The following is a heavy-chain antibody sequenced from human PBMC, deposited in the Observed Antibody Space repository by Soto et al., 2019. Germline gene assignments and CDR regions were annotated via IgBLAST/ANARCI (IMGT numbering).Heavy chain of an antibody. D-gene: IGHD3-16*02. V-gene: IGHV4-34*01. J-gene: IGHJ3*01. Sequence: QVQQQQWGAGLLKPSETLSLTCAVYGGSFSNHYWSWIRQPPGKGLEWIGEINHSGSTNYNPSLKSRVTISVDTSKNQFSLKLSSVTAADTAVYYCARATPSYDYVWGSYRPDAFDVWGQGTMVTVSS. CDR1: GGSFSNHY. CDR2: INHSGST. CDR3: ARATPSYDYVWGSYRPDAFDV.